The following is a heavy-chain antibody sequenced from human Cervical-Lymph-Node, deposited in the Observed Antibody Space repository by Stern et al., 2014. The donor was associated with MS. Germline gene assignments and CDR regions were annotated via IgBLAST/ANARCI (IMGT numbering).Heavy chain of an antibody. D-gene: IGHD3-16*01. J-gene: IGHJ4*02. Sequence: QVQLVQSGAEMRKPGSSVRVSCQASGGIFSTSVISWLRQAPGQGLEWMGGISPMFGRANYAQRFQGSVTITADESTSTVYMGLTSLRSEDTAVYYCARERDNSYAFDSWGQGTLVTVSS. CDR2: ISPMFGRA. CDR1: GGIFSTSV. V-gene: IGHV1-69*12. CDR3: ARERDNSYAFDS.